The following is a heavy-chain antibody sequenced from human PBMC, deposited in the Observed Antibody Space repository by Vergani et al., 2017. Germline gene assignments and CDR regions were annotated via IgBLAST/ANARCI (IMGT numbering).Heavy chain of an antibody. Sequence: QVQLQESGPGLVKSSETLSLTSSVSFDSIRNLYCNWIRQPPGKGLEWIGSIHYSENTNYNPSLKTRVTISVDTSKNQFSLTLTSVTAADTAVYYCASDTHSGQRADRWGQGILVTVTS. CDR3: ASDTHSGQRADR. D-gene: IGHD6-19*01. V-gene: IGHV4-59*11. CDR1: FDSIRNLY. CDR2: IHYSENT. J-gene: IGHJ5*02.